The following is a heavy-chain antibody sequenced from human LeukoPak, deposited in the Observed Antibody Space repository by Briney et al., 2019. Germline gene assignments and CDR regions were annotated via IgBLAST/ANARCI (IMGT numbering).Heavy chain of an antibody. CDR1: GFTFTNSW. D-gene: IGHD2-21*01. CDR2: INEAGSVT. CDR3: ARTPQGASAVEDYYYYMDV. J-gene: IGHJ6*03. V-gene: IGHV3-7*03. Sequence: PGGSLRLSCAASGFTFTNSWMCWVRQAPGKGLEWLANINEAGSVTNYVHSVRGRFTISRDNAKNSLYLQMNSLRVEDTAVYYCARTPQGASAVEDYYYYMDVWGKGTTVTVSS.